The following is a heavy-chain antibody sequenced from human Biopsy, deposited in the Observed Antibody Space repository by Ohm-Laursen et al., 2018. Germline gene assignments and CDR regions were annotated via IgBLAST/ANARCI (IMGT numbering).Heavy chain of an antibody. CDR3: MRDVKRYCSGSSCYTGYFGMDV. J-gene: IGHJ6*02. D-gene: IGHD2-2*01. V-gene: IGHV4-61*01. Sequence: TLSLTCSVSGGSVSDSFHFWSWIRQLPGKGLEWIGNVYYSGTTNYNPSLKSRVTVSIDTSKNQFSLKLTSVTAADTAVYFCMRDVKRYCSGSSCYTGYFGMDVWGQGTTVTVSS. CDR1: GGSVSDSFHF. CDR2: VYYSGTT.